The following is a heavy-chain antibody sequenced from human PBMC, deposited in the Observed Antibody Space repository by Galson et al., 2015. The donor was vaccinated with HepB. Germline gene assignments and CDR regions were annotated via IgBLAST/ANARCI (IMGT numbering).Heavy chain of an antibody. CDR2: INPNSGGT. J-gene: IGHJ6*02. Sequence: SVKVSCKASGYTFTGYYMHWVRQAPGQGLEWMGWINPNSGGTNYAQKFQGRVTMTRDTSISTAYMELSRLRSDDTAVYYCARAIVVVINYYYYGMDVWGQGTTVTVSS. V-gene: IGHV1-2*02. D-gene: IGHD3-22*01. CDR3: ARAIVVVINYYYYGMDV. CDR1: GYTFTGYY.